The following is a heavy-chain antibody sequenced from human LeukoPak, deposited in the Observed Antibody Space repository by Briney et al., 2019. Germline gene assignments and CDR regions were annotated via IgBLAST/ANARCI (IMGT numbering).Heavy chain of an antibody. CDR1: GYTFTDYY. V-gene: IGHV1-2*02. D-gene: IGHD3-9*01. CDR2: INLNSGDT. Sequence: ASVKVSCKASGYTFTDYYIHWVRQAPGQGLEWMGWINLNSGDTYYAQNFQDRVTTTGDTSTSTAYLELSSLRSDDTAVFYCARSYFDVLTNYYMWLAPWGQGTLVTVSS. J-gene: IGHJ5*02. CDR3: ARSYFDVLTNYYMWLAP.